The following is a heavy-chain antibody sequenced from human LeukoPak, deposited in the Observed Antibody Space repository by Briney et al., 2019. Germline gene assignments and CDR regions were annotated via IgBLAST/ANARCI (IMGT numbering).Heavy chain of an antibody. D-gene: IGHD3-3*01. CDR1: GFTVSSNY. Sequence: HPGGSLRLSCAASGFTVSSNYMSWVRQAPGKGLEWVSVIYSGGSTYYADSVKGRFTISRDNSKNTLYLQMNSLRAEDTAVYYCAKIRCDFPLEWSGDYYYMDVWGKGTTVTVSS. CDR3: AKIRCDFPLEWSGDYYYMDV. V-gene: IGHV3-53*01. J-gene: IGHJ6*03. CDR2: IYSGGST.